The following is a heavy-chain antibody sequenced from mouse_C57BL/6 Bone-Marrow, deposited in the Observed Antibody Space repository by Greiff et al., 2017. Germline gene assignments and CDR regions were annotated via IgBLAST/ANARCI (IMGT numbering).Heavy chain of an antibody. CDR2: IDPENGDT. CDR3: TRAYYYLFDY. D-gene: IGHD1-1*02. Sequence: VQLQQSGAELVRPGASAKLSCTASGFNIKDDYMHWVKQRPEQGLEWIGWIDPENGDTEYASKFQGKATITADTSSNTAYLQLSSLTSEDTAVYYCTRAYYYLFDYWGQGTTLTVSS. V-gene: IGHV14-4*01. CDR1: GFNIKDDY. J-gene: IGHJ2*01.